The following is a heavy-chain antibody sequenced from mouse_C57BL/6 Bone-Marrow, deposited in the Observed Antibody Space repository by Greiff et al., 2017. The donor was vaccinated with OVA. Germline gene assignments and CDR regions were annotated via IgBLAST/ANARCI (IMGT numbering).Heavy chain of an antibody. CDR1: GFTFSDYY. D-gene: IGHD2-4*01. J-gene: IGHJ3*01. CDR2: ISNGGGST. V-gene: IGHV5-12*01. CDR3: ARRRDDYDALAY. Sequence: EVMVVESGGGLVQPGGSLKLSCAASGFTFSDYYMYWVRQTPEKRLEWVAYISNGGGSTYYPDTVKGRFTISRDNAKNTLYLQMSRLKSEDTAMYYCARRRDDYDALAYWGQGTLVTVSA.